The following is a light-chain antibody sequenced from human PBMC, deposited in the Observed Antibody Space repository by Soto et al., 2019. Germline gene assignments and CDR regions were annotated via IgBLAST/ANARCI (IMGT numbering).Light chain of an antibody. V-gene: IGLV2-23*02. Sequence: QSALTQPASVSGSPGQSITISCIGTSSDVGNYELVSWYQQLPGKATKLIIYEVTKRPSGVPNRFSGSKSGNTASLTISGLLAEDEADYHCCSFAGGSTYVVFGGGTKVTVL. J-gene: IGLJ2*01. CDR1: SSDVGNYEL. CDR3: CSFAGGSTYVV. CDR2: EVT.